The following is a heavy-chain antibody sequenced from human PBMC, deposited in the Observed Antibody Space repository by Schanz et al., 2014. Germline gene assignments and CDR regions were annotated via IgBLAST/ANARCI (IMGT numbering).Heavy chain of an antibody. J-gene: IGHJ4*02. CDR1: GFTFSSYA. V-gene: IGHV3-66*01. CDR3: ARGGADSAMAHEY. Sequence: EVQLLESGGGLVQPGGSLRLSCAASGFTFSSYAMSWVRQAPGKGLECVSIIYSDGSTYYVDSVKGRFIISRDNSKNTVYLQMNSLRVEDTAGYYCARGGADSAMAHEYWGRGTLVTVSS. D-gene: IGHD5-18*01. CDR2: IYSDGST.